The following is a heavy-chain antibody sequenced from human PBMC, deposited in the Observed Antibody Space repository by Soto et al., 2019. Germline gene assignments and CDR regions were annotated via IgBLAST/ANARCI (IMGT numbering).Heavy chain of an antibody. CDR1: GGSFSGYY. J-gene: IGHJ5*02. V-gene: IGHV4-34*01. Sequence: SETLSLTCAVYGGSFSGYYWSWIRQPPGKGLEWIGEINHSGSTNYNPSLKSRVTISVDTSKNQFSLKLSSVTAADTAVYYCARVRHSSSYWFDPWGQGTLVTVSS. CDR3: ARVRHSSSYWFDP. D-gene: IGHD6-13*01. CDR2: INHSGST.